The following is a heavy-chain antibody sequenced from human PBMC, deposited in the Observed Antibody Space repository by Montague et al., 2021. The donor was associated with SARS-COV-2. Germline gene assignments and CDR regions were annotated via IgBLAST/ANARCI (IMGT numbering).Heavy chain of an antibody. CDR3: GRGVRYFGSGGWSFYYYGVDV. J-gene: IGHJ6*02. V-gene: IGHV3-13*01. Sequence: SLRLSCAASGFTFSQYDMHWVRQVTGKGLEWVSGIGKAGDTHYPGTVKGRFTISREDAKNSSYLQMNSLRAGDTAVYYCGRGVRYFGSGGWSFYYYGVDVWGQGTTVIVSS. D-gene: IGHD3-10*01. CDR1: GFTFSQYD. CDR2: IGKAGDT.